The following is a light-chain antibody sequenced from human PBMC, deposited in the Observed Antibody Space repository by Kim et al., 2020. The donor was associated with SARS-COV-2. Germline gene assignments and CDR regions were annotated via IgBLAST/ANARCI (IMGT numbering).Light chain of an antibody. CDR3: QQYYSTPTWT. V-gene: IGKV4-1*01. J-gene: IGKJ1*01. CDR2: WAS. CDR1: QSVLYSSNNKNY. Sequence: TINCKSSQSVLYSSNNKNYLAWYQQKPGQPPKLLIYWASTRESGVPDRFSGSGSGTDFTLTISNLQAEDVAVYYCQQYYSTPTWTFGQGTKVDIK.